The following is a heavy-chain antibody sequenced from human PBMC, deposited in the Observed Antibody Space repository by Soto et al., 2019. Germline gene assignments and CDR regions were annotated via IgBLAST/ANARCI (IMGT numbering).Heavy chain of an antibody. CDR3: ARGVGV. J-gene: IGHJ4*02. V-gene: IGHV4-59*01. Sequence: QVQLQESGPGLVKSSETLSLTCTVSGGSISTNYWSWIRQPPGKGLEWIGDVYNSGSTNYNPSLKTRVTISIDTSKNQFSLKLSSVTAADTAVYYCARGVGVWGQGTLVTVSS. D-gene: IGHD2-21*01. CDR2: VYNSGST. CDR1: GGSISTNY.